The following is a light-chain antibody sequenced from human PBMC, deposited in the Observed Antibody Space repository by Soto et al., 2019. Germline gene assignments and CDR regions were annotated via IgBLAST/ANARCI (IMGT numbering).Light chain of an antibody. CDR2: DVI. CDR1: SSDIGGYNY. CDR3: CSYAGSYNHV. Sequence: QSALTQPRSVSGSPGQSVTISCTGTSSDIGGYNYVSWYQQHPGKAPKLMIYDVIKRPSGVPDRFSGSKSGNTASLTIYGLQAEDEAEYYCCSYAGSYNHVFGTGTKLTVL. V-gene: IGLV2-11*01. J-gene: IGLJ1*01.